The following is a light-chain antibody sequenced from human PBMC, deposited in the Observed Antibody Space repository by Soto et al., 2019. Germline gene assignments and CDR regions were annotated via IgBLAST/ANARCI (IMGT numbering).Light chain of an antibody. Sequence: EIVMTQSPATLSVSPGEGVTLSCRASQSISTNLAWYQQKPGQIPRLLIYGVSTRASGIPARFRGSGSGTDFPLTISSLQSEDFAVYYCQQYSNWPLTFGGGTNVEI. CDR2: GVS. CDR1: QSISTN. CDR3: QQYSNWPLT. J-gene: IGKJ4*01. V-gene: IGKV3-15*01.